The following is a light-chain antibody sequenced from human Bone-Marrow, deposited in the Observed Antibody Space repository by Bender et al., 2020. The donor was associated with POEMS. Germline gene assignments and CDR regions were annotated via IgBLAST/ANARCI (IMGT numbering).Light chain of an antibody. CDR1: SGDVGTYNL. V-gene: IGLV2-14*02. CDR3: TSFTITTTVV. Sequence: QSALTQPASVSGSPGQSITISCTGISGDVGTYNLVSWYQQHPGKAPKLIIYDVIKRPSGVPDRFSGSKSGTSASLAITGLQAEDEADYYCTSFTITTTVVFGGGTRLIVL. CDR2: DVI. J-gene: IGLJ2*01.